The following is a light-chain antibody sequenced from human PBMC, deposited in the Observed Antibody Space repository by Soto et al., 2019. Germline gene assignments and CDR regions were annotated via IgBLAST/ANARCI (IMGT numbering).Light chain of an antibody. CDR1: QSISNW. CDR3: QHYNSYSIT. CDR2: KAS. J-gene: IGKJ5*01. Sequence: DIQMTQSTSTLSASVGDRVTITCRASQSISNWLAWYQQKPGKAPKLLIYKASSLESGVPSRFSGSGSGTEFTLTISSLQPDDFATYYCQHYNSYSITFGQGTRLEIK. V-gene: IGKV1-5*03.